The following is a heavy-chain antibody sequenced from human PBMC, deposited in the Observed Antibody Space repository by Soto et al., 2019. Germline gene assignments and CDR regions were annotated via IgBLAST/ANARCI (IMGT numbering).Heavy chain of an antibody. CDR2: IYYSGST. Sequence: SETLSLTCTVSGGSISSYYWSWIRQPPGKGLEWIGYIYYSGSTNYNPSLKSRVTISVDTSKDQFSLKLSSVTAADTAVYYCARDSRISYYDFWSGYPPYYYYYYVDVWGKGTTVTVSS. J-gene: IGHJ6*03. CDR1: GGSISSYY. CDR3: ARDSRISYYDFWSGYPPYYYYYYVDV. V-gene: IGHV4-59*01. D-gene: IGHD3-3*01.